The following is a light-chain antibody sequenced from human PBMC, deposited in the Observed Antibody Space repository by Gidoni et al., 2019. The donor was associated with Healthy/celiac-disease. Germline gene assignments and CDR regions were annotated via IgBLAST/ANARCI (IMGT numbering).Light chain of an antibody. CDR2: DAS. V-gene: IGKV3-11*01. CDR3: QQRSNWPRLFT. J-gene: IGKJ3*01. CDR1: QSISSY. Sequence: EIVFAQSPATLSLSQGERATLSCRASQSISSYLAWYQQKPGQSPRLLIADASNRATGIPARFSGSVSGTDFILTISSLEPEDFAVYYCQQRSNWPRLFTFGPRTKVDIK.